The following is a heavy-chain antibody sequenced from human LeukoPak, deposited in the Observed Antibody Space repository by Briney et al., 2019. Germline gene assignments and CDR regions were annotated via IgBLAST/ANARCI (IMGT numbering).Heavy chain of an antibody. CDR1: GFTFSSYW. CDR2: IKQGGSEK. J-gene: IGHJ6*03. D-gene: IGHD5-24*01. V-gene: IGHV3-7*04. Sequence: GGSLRLSCAASGFTFSSYWMSWVRQAPGKGLEWVANIKQGGSEKYYVDSVKGRFTISRDNAKNSLYLQMNSLRAEDTAVYYCARGPATTYYYYYYMDVWGKGTTVTISS. CDR3: ARGPATTYYYYYYMDV.